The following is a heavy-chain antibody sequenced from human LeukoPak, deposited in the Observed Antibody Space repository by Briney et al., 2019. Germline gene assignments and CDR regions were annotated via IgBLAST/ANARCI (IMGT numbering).Heavy chain of an antibody. CDR1: GYTFTSYG. Sequence: ASVKVSCKASGYTFTSYGISWVRQAPGQGLEWMGWISAYNGNTNYAQKLQGRVTMTTDTSTSTAYMELRSLRSDDTAVYCCARDPINTAGNWFDPWGQGTLVTVSS. J-gene: IGHJ5*02. D-gene: IGHD3-10*01. CDR2: ISAYNGNT. V-gene: IGHV1-18*01. CDR3: ARDPINTAGNWFDP.